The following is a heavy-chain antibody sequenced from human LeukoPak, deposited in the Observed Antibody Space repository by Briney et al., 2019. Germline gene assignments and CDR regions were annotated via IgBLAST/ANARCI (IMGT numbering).Heavy chain of an antibody. D-gene: IGHD3-10*01. CDR1: GFTFSSYS. CDR2: ISSSSSYI. J-gene: IGHJ4*02. V-gene: IGHV3-21*01. CDR3: ASAHYGSGSYVIDY. Sequence: PGGSLRLSCAASGFTFSSYSMNWVRQAPGKGLEWVSSISSSSSYIYYADSVKGRFTISRDNAKNSLYLQMNSLRAEDTAVYYCASAHYGSGSYVIDYWGQGALVTVSS.